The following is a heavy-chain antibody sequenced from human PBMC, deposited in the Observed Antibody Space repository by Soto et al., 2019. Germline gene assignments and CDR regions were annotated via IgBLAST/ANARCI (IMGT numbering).Heavy chain of an antibody. Sequence: PGGSLRLSCAASGFTFSSYSMNWVRQAPGKGLEWVSYISSSSSTIYYADSVKGRFTISRDNAKNSLYLQMNSLRAEDTAVYYCARVGRYSSGWSALDWGQGTLVTVSS. CDR1: GFTFSSYS. CDR3: ARVGRYSSGWSALD. V-gene: IGHV3-48*01. D-gene: IGHD6-19*01. CDR2: ISSSSSTI. J-gene: IGHJ1*01.